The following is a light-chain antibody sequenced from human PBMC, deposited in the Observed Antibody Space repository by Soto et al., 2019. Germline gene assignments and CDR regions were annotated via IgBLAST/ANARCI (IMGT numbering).Light chain of an antibody. V-gene: IGKV3-15*01. Sequence: EIVMTQSPATLSVSPGERATLSCRASQSVSSNLAWYQQKPGQAPRLLIYGASTRATGIPARFSGSGSGTDFTLTISSLQSEHFAVYYCQQYNNWPPYTFGQGTTLEIK. CDR3: QQYNNWPPYT. CDR1: QSVSSN. J-gene: IGKJ2*01. CDR2: GAS.